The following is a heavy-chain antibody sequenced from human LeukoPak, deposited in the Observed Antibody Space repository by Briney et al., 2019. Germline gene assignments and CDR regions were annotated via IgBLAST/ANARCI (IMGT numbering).Heavy chain of an antibody. Sequence: SETLSLTCTVSRGSTRLSFWNFIPQSPGKGLEYIGYIYYNGNTNYNPSLQSRVTISVDTSKNQFSLKLSAVTAADTAVYYCASDPSSGGGYFDYWGQGILVTVSS. D-gene: IGHD2-8*02. CDR1: RGSTRLSF. CDR3: ASDPSSGGGYFDY. V-gene: IGHV4-59*01. CDR2: IYYNGNT. J-gene: IGHJ4*02.